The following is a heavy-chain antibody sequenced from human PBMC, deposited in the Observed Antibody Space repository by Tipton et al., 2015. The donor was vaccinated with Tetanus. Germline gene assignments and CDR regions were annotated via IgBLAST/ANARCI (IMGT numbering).Heavy chain of an antibody. CDR1: GGSFSGYY. V-gene: IGHV4-34*01. D-gene: IGHD5-18*01. CDR2: INHSGST. Sequence: TLSLTCAVYGGSFSGYYWSWIRQPPGKGLEWIGEINHSGSTNYNPSLKSRVTISVDTSKNQFSLKLSSVTAADTAVYYCARRALRGYSYGYGYWGQGTLVTVSS. J-gene: IGHJ4*02. CDR3: ARRALRGYSYGYGY.